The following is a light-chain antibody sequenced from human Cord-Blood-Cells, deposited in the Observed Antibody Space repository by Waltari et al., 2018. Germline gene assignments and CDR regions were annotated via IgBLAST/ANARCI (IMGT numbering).Light chain of an antibody. CDR1: QSISSW. CDR3: QQYNSYS. Sequence: DIQMTQSPSTLSASVGDRVTITCRASQSISSWLAWYQQKPGKAPKLLIYKAFSLESGVPSRFSGSGSGTEFTLTISSLQPDDFATYCCQQYNSYSFGQGTKVEIK. V-gene: IGKV1-5*03. J-gene: IGKJ1*01. CDR2: KAF.